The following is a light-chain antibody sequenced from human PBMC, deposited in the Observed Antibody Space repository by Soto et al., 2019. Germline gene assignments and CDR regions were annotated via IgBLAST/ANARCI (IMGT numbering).Light chain of an antibody. J-gene: IGLJ1*01. CDR2: DVS. CDR3: CSYTTSNTRQIV. Sequence: QSALAQPASVSGSPGQSITISCTGTSSDVGGYNYVSWYQHHPGKAPKLMIYDVSNRPSGVSNRFSGSKSGNTASLTISGLQPEDEADYYCCSYTTSNTRQIVLGTGTKVTVL. V-gene: IGLV2-14*03. CDR1: SSDVGGYNY.